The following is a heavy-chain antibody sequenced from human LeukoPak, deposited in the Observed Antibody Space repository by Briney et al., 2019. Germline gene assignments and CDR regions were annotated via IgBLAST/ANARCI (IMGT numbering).Heavy chain of an antibody. Sequence: SVKVSCKASGGTFRTFAISWVRQAPGQGLEWMGGIIPIFGIPDSAQKFQGRLTITADESTSTAYMELSSLRSEDTAVYYCARDRFGITMLGPFDYWGQGTLVTVSS. CDR1: GGTFRTFA. CDR3: ARDRFGITMLGPFDY. D-gene: IGHD3-22*01. CDR2: IIPIFGIP. J-gene: IGHJ4*02. V-gene: IGHV1-69*13.